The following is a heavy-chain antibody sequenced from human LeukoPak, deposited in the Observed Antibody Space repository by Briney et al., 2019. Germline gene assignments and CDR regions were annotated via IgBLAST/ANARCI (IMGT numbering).Heavy chain of an antibody. J-gene: IGHJ2*01. V-gene: IGHV4-39*01. CDR1: GGSIFSSTYY. Sequence: SETLSLTYKVAGGSIFSSTYYRGWIRQPPGQGLEWIGSIYYSGSTYYNPSLKRRVTMSVDTSKNQFSLKLTSVTAADTAVYDCARLGSSSPNWYFDLWGHGTLVTVSS. CDR2: IYYSGST. D-gene: IGHD6-6*01. CDR3: ARLGSSSPNWYFDL.